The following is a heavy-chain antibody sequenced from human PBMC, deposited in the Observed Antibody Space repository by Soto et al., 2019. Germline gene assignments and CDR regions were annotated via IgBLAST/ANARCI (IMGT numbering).Heavy chain of an antibody. J-gene: IGHJ4*02. CDR3: ARGRYGDY. V-gene: IGHV1-18*01. CDR2: ISADNGNT. CDR1: GYGFTTYG. D-gene: IGHD1-1*01. Sequence: QVHLVQSGAEVKKPGASVKVSCKGSGYGFTTYGITWVRQAPGQGLEWMAWISADNGNTNYAQKLQGRVTVTRDTSTSTAYMELRSLRSDDTAEYYCARGRYGDYWGQGALVTVSS.